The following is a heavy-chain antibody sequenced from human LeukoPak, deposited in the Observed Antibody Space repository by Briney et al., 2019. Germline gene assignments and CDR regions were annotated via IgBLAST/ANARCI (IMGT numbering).Heavy chain of an antibody. CDR2: TYSRGRT. D-gene: IGHD3-10*01. CDR3: ARVYYGSGSLHSYYYYMDV. J-gene: IGHJ6*03. Sequence: GGSLRLSWAAAGFTVSSNYITWVRQAPRKGLEWVSFTYSRGRTYYSDSVKGRLTISRDNSKDALNLQMHNLRAAETDVYYCARVYYGSGSLHSYYYYMDVWGKGTTVTISS. CDR1: GFTVSSNY. V-gene: IGHV3-53*01.